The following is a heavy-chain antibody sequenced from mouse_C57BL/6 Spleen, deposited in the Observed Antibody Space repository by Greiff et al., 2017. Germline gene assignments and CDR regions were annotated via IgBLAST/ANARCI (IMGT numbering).Heavy chain of an antibody. Sequence: DVMLVESGGGLVKPGGSLKLSCAASGFTFSDYGMHWVRQAPEKGLEWVAYISSGSSTIYYADTVKGRFTISRDKAKNTLFLHMTWLRSEDTAMYYCESRPEFAYWGQGTLVTVSA. J-gene: IGHJ3*01. CDR3: ESRPEFAY. CDR2: ISSGSSTI. CDR1: GFTFSDYG. V-gene: IGHV5-17*01.